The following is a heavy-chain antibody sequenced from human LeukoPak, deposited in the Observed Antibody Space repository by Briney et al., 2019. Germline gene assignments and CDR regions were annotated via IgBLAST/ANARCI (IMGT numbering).Heavy chain of an antibody. D-gene: IGHD3-10*01. CDR2: INPNSGGT. Sequence: ASVKVSCKASGFTFTGYYMHWVRQAPGQGLERMGWINPNSGGTKYAQKFQGRVTMTRDTSISTAYMGLSRLRSDDTAVYYCARGGHYYGSGSTYLNYWGQGTLVTVTS. V-gene: IGHV1-2*02. J-gene: IGHJ4*02. CDR3: ARGGHYYGSGSTYLNY. CDR1: GFTFTGYY.